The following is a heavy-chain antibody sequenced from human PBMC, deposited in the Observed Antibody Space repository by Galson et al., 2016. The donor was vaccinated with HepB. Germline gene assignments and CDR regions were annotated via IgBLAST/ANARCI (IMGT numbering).Heavy chain of an antibody. CDR3: ATTYCGGTCSHVYAFDF. V-gene: IGHV4-59*13. J-gene: IGHJ3*01. CDR1: GDSINNYY. D-gene: IGHD2-21*01. CDR2: SSYNGIT. Sequence: SETLSLTCSVSGDSINNYYSSWIRQPPGKTLEWIGYSSYNGITDYNSSLKSRVNISVDTSKHQFSLKLGSVTAADTALYYCATTYCGGTCSHVYAFDFWGQGIMVTVSS.